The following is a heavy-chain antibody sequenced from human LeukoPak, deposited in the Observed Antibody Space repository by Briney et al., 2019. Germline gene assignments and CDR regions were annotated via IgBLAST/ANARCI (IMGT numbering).Heavy chain of an antibody. CDR1: GGTFSSYA. CDR3: AREWRGSYYYYGMDV. CDR2: IIPIFGIA. J-gene: IGHJ6*02. D-gene: IGHD3-10*01. Sequence: SVKASCKASGGTFSSYAISWVRQAPGQGLEWMGRIIPIFGIANYAQKFQGRVTITADKSTSTAYMELSSLRSEDTAVYYCAREWRGSYYYYGMDVWGQGTTVTVSS. V-gene: IGHV1-69*04.